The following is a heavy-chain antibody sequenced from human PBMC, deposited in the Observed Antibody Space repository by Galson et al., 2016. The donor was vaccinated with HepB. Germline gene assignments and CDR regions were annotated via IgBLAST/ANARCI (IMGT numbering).Heavy chain of an antibody. CDR1: GVSISSGPYY. CDR2: IYYSGST. V-gene: IGHV4-31*03. CDR3: ARSIGYCSSPTCYFESAVLDYYFDY. D-gene: IGHD2-2*01. J-gene: IGHJ4*02. Sequence: TLSLTCTVSGVSISSGPYYWSWIRQHPGKGLEWIGYIYYSGSTYYNPSLKSRVSMSVDTPKNQFSLKLSSVTAADTAVYYCARSIGYCSSPTCYFESAVLDYYFDYWGQGTLVTVSS.